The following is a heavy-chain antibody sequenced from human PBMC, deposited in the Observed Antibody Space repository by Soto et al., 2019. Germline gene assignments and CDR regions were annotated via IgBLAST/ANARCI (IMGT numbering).Heavy chain of an antibody. V-gene: IGHV4-39*01. Sequence: SETLSLTCTVSRGSISSGTNYWAWIRQPPGKGLEWIANIYYSGSTFYNPSLKSRVTISLDTSKNQFSLKLSSVTAADTAVYYCARGFGDFWSGYYKYYYYYGMDVWGQGTTVTVSS. D-gene: IGHD3-3*01. CDR3: ARGFGDFWSGYYKYYYYYGMDV. CDR1: RGSISSGTNY. J-gene: IGHJ6*02. CDR2: IYYSGST.